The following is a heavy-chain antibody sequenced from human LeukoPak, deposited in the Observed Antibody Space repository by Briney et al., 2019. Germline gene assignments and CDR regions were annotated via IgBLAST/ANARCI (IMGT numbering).Heavy chain of an antibody. D-gene: IGHD3-10*01. CDR1: GFTFSSYA. CDR2: ISGSGGST. CDR3: AKDMSYGSGSYYFGNFDY. J-gene: IGHJ4*02. Sequence: PGGSLRLSCAASGFTFSSYAMSWVRQAPGKGLEWVSAISGSGGSTYYADSVKGRFTISRDNSKNTLYLQMNSLRAEDTAVYYCAKDMSYGSGSYYFGNFDYWGQGTLVTVSS. V-gene: IGHV3-23*01.